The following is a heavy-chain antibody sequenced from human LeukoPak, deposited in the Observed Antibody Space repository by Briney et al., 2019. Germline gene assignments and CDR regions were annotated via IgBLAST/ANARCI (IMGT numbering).Heavy chain of an antibody. CDR2: ISGFNGNT. D-gene: IGHD3-10*01. V-gene: IGHV1-18*01. CDR3: ARDAVFRGSGSYSPPYYYYYMDV. CDR1: GYKFISYG. Sequence: GASVKVSCKASGYKFISYGITWVRQAPGQGLEWMGWISGFNGNTKYAQKLQGRVSMTTDTATSTAYMELRNLRSDDTAVYFCARDAVFRGSGSYSPPYYYYYMDVWGKGTTVTVSS. J-gene: IGHJ6*03.